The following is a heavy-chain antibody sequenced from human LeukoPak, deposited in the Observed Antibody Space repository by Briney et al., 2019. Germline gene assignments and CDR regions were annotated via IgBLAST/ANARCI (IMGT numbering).Heavy chain of an antibody. CDR2: ISYDGSNK. V-gene: IGHV3-30*04. D-gene: IGHD3-10*01. J-gene: IGHJ6*03. Sequence: PGGSLRLSCAASGFTFSSYAMHWVRQAPGKGLEWVAVISYDGSNKYYADSVKGRFTISRDNSKNTLYLQMNSLRAEDTAVYYCARLRGVYYMDVWGKGTTVTVSS. CDR3: ARLRGVYYMDV. CDR1: GFTFSSYA.